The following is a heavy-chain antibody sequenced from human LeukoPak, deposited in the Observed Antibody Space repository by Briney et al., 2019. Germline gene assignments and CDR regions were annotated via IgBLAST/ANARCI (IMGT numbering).Heavy chain of an antibody. V-gene: IGHV4-59*01. CDR1: GGSISGYY. CDR2: IYYSGST. CDR3: ARGRTYYYDSSGYYYVDY. Sequence: SETLSLTCTVSGGSISGYYWSWIRQPPGKGLEWIGYIYYSGSTNYNPSLKSRVTISVDTSKNQFSLKLSSVTAADTAVYYCARGRTYYYDSSGYYYVDYWGQGTLVTVSS. D-gene: IGHD3-22*01. J-gene: IGHJ4*02.